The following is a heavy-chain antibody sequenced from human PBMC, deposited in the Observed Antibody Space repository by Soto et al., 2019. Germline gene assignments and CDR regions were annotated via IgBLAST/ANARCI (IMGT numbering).Heavy chain of an antibody. CDR3: AKESITMIPGVEDAFDI. D-gene: IGHD3-22*01. V-gene: IGHV3-23*01. J-gene: IGHJ3*02. CDR1: GFTFSSYA. CDR2: ISGSGGST. Sequence: PGGSLRLSCAASGFTFSSYAMSWVRQAPGKGLEWVSAISGSGGSTYYADSVKGRFTISRDNSKNTLYLQVNSLRAEDTAVYYCAKESITMIPGVEDAFDIWGQGTMVTVSS.